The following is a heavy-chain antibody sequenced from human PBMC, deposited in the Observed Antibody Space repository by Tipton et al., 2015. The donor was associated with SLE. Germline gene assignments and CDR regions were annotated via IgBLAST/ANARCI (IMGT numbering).Heavy chain of an antibody. CDR3: ARAPGSWSLVY. J-gene: IGHJ4*02. CDR1: GFTVRSNY. Sequence: VQLVQSGGGLVQPGGSLRLSCAASGFTVRSNYMNWVRQAPGKGLEWVSVIYSGGSTYYADSVEGRFTISRDNSKNTLYLQMNSLRVEDTAIYYCARAPGSWSLVYWGQGTLVTVSS. V-gene: IGHV3-53*04. CDR2: IYSGGST. D-gene: IGHD1-26*01.